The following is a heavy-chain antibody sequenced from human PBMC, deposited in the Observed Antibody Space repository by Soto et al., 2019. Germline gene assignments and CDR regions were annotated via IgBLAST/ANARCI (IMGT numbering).Heavy chain of an antibody. D-gene: IGHD2-15*01. V-gene: IGHV3-48*01. CDR3: ARSGNFRIDC. J-gene: IGHJ4*02. CDR1: GFSFSSRN. CDR2: IDTSGSSI. Sequence: PGRSRRVSWAASGFSFSSRNMNWVRQAPGKGLEWISYIDTSGSSIYYADSVKGRFTISRDNAKNSLYLQMSSLRAEDTALYYCARSGNFRIDCWGQGTLVTVSS.